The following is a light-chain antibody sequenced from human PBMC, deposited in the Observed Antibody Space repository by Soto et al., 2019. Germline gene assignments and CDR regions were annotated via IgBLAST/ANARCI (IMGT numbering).Light chain of an antibody. CDR1: SGHSSYA. CDR3: QTWGTGIRV. V-gene: IGLV4-69*01. CDR2: VNSDGSH. J-gene: IGLJ3*02. Sequence: QSVVTQSPSASASLGASVKLTCTLSSGHSSYAIAWHQQQPEKGPRYLMKVNSDGSHSKGDGIPDRFSGSSSGAERYLTISRLQSEDEADYYCQTWGTGIRVFGGGTKVTVL.